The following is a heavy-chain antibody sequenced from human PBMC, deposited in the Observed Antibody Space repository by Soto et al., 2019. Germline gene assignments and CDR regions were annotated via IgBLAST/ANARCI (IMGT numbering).Heavy chain of an antibody. D-gene: IGHD3-10*01. Sequence: QVQLQQWGAGLLKPSETLSLTCAVYGGSFSGYYWTWIRQPPGKGLEWIGQISYSGSTNYNPSLKSRVFISIGTSNHQFSLELSSVTAADTAVYYCARASVQYDSGTYEGGYYYFDYWGQGTLVTVSS. V-gene: IGHV4-34*01. J-gene: IGHJ4*02. CDR3: ARASVQYDSGTYEGGYYYFDY. CDR1: GGSFSGYY. CDR2: ISYSGST.